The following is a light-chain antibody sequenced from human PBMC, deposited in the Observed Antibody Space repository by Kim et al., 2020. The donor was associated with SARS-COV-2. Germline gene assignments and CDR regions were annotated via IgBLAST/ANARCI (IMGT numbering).Light chain of an antibody. CDR2: GAS. V-gene: IGKV3-15*01. J-gene: IGKJ2*01. CDR3: QQYNNWPPYS. Sequence: SPGERATLSCRASQSVSSNLAWYQQKPGQAPRLLIHGASTRATGVPARFSGRGSGTEFTLTISSLQSEDFAVYYCQQYNNWPPYSFGQGTKVDIK. CDR1: QSVSSN.